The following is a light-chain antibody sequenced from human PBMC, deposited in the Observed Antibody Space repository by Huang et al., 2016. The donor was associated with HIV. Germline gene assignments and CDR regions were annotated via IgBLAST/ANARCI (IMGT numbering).Light chain of an antibody. J-gene: IGKJ1*01. CDR2: AAS. CDR1: QSVGSN. Sequence: EIVMTQSPATLSVSPGERATLSCRASQSVGSNLACDQQRRGQAPRLLIYAASTSATGRPASFSGSGSGTEFTLTVSSLQSEDFAVYYCQQHNSWPRTFGQGTRV. CDR3: QQHNSWPRT. V-gene: IGKV3-15*01.